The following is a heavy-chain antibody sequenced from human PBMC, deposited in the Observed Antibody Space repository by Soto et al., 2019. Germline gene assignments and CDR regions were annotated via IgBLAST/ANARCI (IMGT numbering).Heavy chain of an antibody. J-gene: IGHJ4*02. CDR2: INAGNGNT. CDR1: GYTFTSYA. D-gene: IGHD1-26*01. V-gene: IGHV1-3*01. Sequence: ASVKVSFKASGYTFTSYAMHWVRQAPGQRLEWMGWINAGNGNTKYSQKFQGRVTVTRDTSASTAYMELRSLRSEDTAVYFCARWVGGNYFHYWGQGTLVTVSS. CDR3: ARWVGGNYFHY.